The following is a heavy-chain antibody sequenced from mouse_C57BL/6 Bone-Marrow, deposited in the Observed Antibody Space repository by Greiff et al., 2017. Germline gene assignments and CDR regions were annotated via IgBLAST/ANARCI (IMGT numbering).Heavy chain of an antibody. CDR2: IHPSDSDT. CDR3: AIRRSSDGYAMDY. J-gene: IGHJ4*01. Sequence: QVQLQQPGAELVKPGASVKVSCKASGYTFTSYWMHWVKQRPGQGLEWIGRIHPSDSDTNYNQKFKGKATLTVDKSSSIAYMQLSSLTSEDSAVYYCAIRRSSDGYAMDYWGQGTSVTVSS. V-gene: IGHV1-74*01. CDR1: GYTFTSYW. D-gene: IGHD2-3*01.